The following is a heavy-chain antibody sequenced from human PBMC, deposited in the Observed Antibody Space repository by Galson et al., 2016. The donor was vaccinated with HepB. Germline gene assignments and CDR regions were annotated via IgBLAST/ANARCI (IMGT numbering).Heavy chain of an antibody. CDR1: GYSIASGSF. V-gene: IGHV4-38-2*02. D-gene: IGHD3-10*01. CDR3: ASSRYCSGSYFADF. CDR2: VYHSGA. J-gene: IGHJ4*02. Sequence: ETLSLTCIVSGYSIASGSFWGWIRQPPGKGLEWIGSVYHSGAYYNPSLKSRVTISLDTANNQFSLRLSAVTAADTAIYFCASSRYCSGSYFADFWGQGALVTVSS.